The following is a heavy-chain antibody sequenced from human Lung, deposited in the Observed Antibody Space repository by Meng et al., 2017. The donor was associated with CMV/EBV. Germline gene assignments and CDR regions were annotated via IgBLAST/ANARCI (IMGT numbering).Heavy chain of an antibody. CDR1: GYTFTSYG. CDR2: ISAYNGRS. J-gene: IGHJ4*02. V-gene: IGHV1-18*01. D-gene: IGHD5-12*01. Sequence: ASXXVSXKPSGYTFTSYGISWVRQAPGQGLEWIGWISAYNGRSNYPQRLQGRVTMTTDTSTSTAYMELRSLRSDDTAMYYCVRDDRYTGYDRFDSWGQGTLVTVSS. CDR3: VRDDRYTGYDRFDS.